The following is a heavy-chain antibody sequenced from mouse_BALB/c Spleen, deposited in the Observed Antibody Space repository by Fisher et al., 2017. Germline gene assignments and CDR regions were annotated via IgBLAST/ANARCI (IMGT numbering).Heavy chain of an antibody. D-gene: IGHD2-14*01. Sequence: KFKGKATLTVDKSSSTAYMELRSLTSEDSAVYYCARMEVRRDYYAMDYWGQGTSVTV. J-gene: IGHJ4*01. V-gene: IGHV1-26*01. CDR3: ARMEVRRDYYAMDY.